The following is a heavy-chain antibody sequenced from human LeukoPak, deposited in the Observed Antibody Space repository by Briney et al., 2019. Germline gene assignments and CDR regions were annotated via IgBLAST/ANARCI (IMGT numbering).Heavy chain of an antibody. J-gene: IGHJ4*02. Sequence: GGSLRLSCAASGFTFSRYWMSWVRQAPGKGLEWVANIKQDGSEKYYVDSVKGRFTISRDNAKNTLYLQMNSLRAEDTAVYYCVRDLGGFWGQGTLVTVSS. V-gene: IGHV3-7*01. CDR1: GFTFSRYW. D-gene: IGHD3-16*01. CDR2: IKQDGSEK. CDR3: VRDLGGF.